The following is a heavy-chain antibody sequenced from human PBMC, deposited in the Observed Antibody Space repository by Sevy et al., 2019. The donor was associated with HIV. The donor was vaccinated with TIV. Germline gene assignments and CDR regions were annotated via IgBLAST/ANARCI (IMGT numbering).Heavy chain of an antibody. CDR2: ISYDGSNK. CDR3: AKDRPTYYDFCSGLKRNNNGMDV. Sequence: GGSLRLSCAASGFNFSSYGMHWVRQAPGKGLEWVAVISYDGSNKYYADSVKGRFTISRDNSKNTLYLQMNSLRAEDTAVDYLAKDRPTYYDFCSGLKRNNNGMDVWGQGTTVTVSS. CDR1: GFNFSSYG. V-gene: IGHV3-30*18. J-gene: IGHJ6*02. D-gene: IGHD3-3*01.